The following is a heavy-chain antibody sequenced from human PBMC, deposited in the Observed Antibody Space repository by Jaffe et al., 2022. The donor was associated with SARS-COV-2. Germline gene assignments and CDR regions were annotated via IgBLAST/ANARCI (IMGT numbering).Heavy chain of an antibody. CDR2: IEEDGTEK. CDR1: GFTFTKYW. D-gene: IGHD2-15*01. Sequence: EVQLVESGGGLVQPGGSLRLSCAASGFTFTKYWMSWVRQAPGKGLEWVANIEEDGTEKYYVDSVKGRFTISRDYAKNSLYLQMNSLRVDDTAVYYCATHRGSCSGGSCYQVGWFDPWGQGTLVTVSS. CDR3: ATHRGSCSGGSCYQVGWFDP. V-gene: IGHV3-7*01. J-gene: IGHJ5*02.